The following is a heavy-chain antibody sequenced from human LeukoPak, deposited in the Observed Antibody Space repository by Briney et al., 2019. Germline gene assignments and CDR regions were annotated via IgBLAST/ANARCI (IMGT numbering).Heavy chain of an antibody. CDR3: ARTVPGYFFDS. V-gene: IGHV3-74*01. D-gene: IGHD3-10*01. Sequence: GGSLRLSCAASGFTFSSYWMHWVRQAPGMGLVWVSRINTDGSSTTYADSVKGRFTISRDSAKNTLYLQMNSLRAEDTAVYYCARTVPGYFFDSWGRGTLVTVSS. CDR2: INTDGSST. CDR1: GFTFSSYW. J-gene: IGHJ4*02.